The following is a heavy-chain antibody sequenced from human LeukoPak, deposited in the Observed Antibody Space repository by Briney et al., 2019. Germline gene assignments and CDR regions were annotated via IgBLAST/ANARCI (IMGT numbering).Heavy chain of an antibody. Sequence: APVKVSCKASGYTFTGYYMHWVRQAPGQGLEWMGWINPNSGGTNYAQKFQGRVTMTRDTSISTAYMELSRLRSDDTAVYYCARDRSIVVVPAAMPTYYMDVWGKGTTVTVSS. J-gene: IGHJ6*03. D-gene: IGHD2-2*01. CDR2: INPNSGGT. CDR3: ARDRSIVVVPAAMPTYYMDV. V-gene: IGHV1-2*02. CDR1: GYTFTGYY.